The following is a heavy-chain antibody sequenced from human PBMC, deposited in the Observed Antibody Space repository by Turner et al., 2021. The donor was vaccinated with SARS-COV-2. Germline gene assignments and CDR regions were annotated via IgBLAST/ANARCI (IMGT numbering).Heavy chain of an antibody. D-gene: IGHD1-26*01. J-gene: IGHJ6*02. CDR1: GFTFSSYG. V-gene: IGHV3-30*18. CDR3: AKESGSYYYYYYGMDV. Sequence: QVQLVESGGGVGQPGRSRRLSCAATGFTFSSYGMHWVRRAPGKGLEWVAVISFDGSDKYYADSVKGRFTISRDNSKNTLYLQMNSLRAEDTAVYYCAKESGSYYYYYYGMDVWGQGTTVTVSS. CDR2: ISFDGSDK.